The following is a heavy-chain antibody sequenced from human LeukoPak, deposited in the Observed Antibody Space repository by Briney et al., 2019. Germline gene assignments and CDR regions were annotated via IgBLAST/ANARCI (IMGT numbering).Heavy chain of an antibody. CDR1: GYTFTSYG. CDR3: ARVPWAYIVVVPAANAFDI. J-gene: IGHJ3*02. Sequence: ASVKVSCKASGYTFTSYGISWVRQSPGQGLEWMGWISAYNGNTNYAQKLQGRVTMTTDTSTSTAYMELRSLRSDDTAVYYRARVPWAYIVVVPAANAFDIWGQGTMVTVSS. CDR2: ISAYNGNT. D-gene: IGHD2-2*01. V-gene: IGHV1-18*01.